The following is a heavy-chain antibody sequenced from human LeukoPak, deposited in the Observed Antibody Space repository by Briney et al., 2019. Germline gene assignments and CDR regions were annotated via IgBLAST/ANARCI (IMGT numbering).Heavy chain of an antibody. Sequence: GGSLRLSCAASGFTFSSYSMNWVRQAPGKGLEWVSHISSSSSTIYYADSVKGRFTISRDNAKNSLYLQMNSLRAEDTAVYYCARTIGDYEAQLFDYWGQGTLVTVSS. J-gene: IGHJ4*02. CDR1: GFTFSSYS. CDR2: ISSSSSTI. CDR3: ARTIGDYEAQLFDY. V-gene: IGHV3-48*04. D-gene: IGHD4-17*01.